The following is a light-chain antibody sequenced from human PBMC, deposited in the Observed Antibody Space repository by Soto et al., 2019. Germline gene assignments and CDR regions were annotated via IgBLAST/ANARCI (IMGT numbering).Light chain of an antibody. CDR1: QGISSH. Sequence: AIRMTQSPSSFSASTGDRVTITCRASQGISSHLAWYQVKPGKAPRLLIYTASYLESGVPSRFSGSGXGXXXXXXISXLXSXDFAVYYCQQYFSYPLTFGGGTKVEIK. CDR2: TAS. CDR3: QQYFSYPLT. V-gene: IGKV1-8*01. J-gene: IGKJ4*01.